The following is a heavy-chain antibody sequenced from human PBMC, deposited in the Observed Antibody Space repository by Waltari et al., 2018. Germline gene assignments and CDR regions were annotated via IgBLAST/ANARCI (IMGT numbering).Heavy chain of an antibody. Sequence: QVQLQQWGAGLLKPSETLSLTCAVYGGSFRGYYWSWIRQHPGKGLAWIGEINHSGSTNYNPSLKSRVTISVDTSKNQFSLKLSSVTAADTAVYYCARGRISRNKVRVWDYWGQGTLVTVSS. V-gene: IGHV4-34*01. CDR3: ARGRISRNKVRVWDY. CDR1: GGSFRGYY. CDR2: INHSGST. J-gene: IGHJ4*02. D-gene: IGHD3-16*01.